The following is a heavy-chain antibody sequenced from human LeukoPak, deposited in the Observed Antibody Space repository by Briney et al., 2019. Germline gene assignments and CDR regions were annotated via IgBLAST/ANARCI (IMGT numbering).Heavy chain of an antibody. D-gene: IGHD1-20*01. J-gene: IGHJ4*02. CDR1: GYTFTGYY. CDR2: ISAYNGNT. Sequence: ASVKVSCKASGYTFTGYYMHWVRQAPGQGLEWMGWISAYNGNTNYAQKLQGRVTMTTDTSTSTAYMELRSLRSDDTAVYYCAREFLRGQWLDDNWNYFDYWGQGTLVTVSS. CDR3: AREFLRGQWLDDNWNYFDY. V-gene: IGHV1-18*04.